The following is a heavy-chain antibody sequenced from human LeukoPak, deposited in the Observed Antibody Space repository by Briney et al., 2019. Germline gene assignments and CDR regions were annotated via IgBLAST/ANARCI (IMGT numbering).Heavy chain of an antibody. CDR3: ARGMDVVVPVNYYMDV. D-gene: IGHD2-2*01. V-gene: IGHV4-59*12. J-gene: IGHJ6*03. CDR1: GDSFNSFY. Sequence: SETLSLTCTVSGDSFNSFYWSWIRQPPGKGLEWIGYIYYSGNTYYNPSLKSRVTMSVDTSKNQFSLKLSSVTAADTAVYYCARGMDVVVPVNYYMDVWGKGTTVTVSS. CDR2: IYYSGNT.